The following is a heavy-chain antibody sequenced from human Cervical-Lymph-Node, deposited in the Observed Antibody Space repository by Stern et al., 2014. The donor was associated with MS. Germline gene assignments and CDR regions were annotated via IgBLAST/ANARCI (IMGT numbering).Heavy chain of an antibody. J-gene: IGHJ4*02. CDR1: GFSLSTSGEG. D-gene: IGHD3-10*01. CDR3: AHRATNVVRGVTFFDY. CDR2: IYCDDDK. Sequence: QVTLRESGPTLVKPTQTLTLTCTFSGFSLSTSGEGVGWIRQPPGKALEWLALIYCDDDKRSSPSLKDRLTITRDTSKNQVVLTMTNLDPVDTATYYCAHRATNVVRGVTFFDYWGQGTLVTVSS. V-gene: IGHV2-5*02.